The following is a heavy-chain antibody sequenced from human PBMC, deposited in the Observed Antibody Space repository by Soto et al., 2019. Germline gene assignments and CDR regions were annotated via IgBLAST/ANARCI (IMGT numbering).Heavy chain of an antibody. CDR3: ERDTRGGGYDSGIDI. CDR2: ISSSGSTK. CDR1: GFTFSNYY. J-gene: IGHJ3*02. Sequence: GGSLRLSCAASGFTFSNYYMSWIRQAPGKGLAGVTDISSSGSTKSYADSVKGRFTISRDNSKNTLYLQMNSRRAEDTAVYYCERDTRGGGYDSGIDIWGQGTMVTVSS. D-gene: IGHD1-26*01. V-gene: IGHV3-11*04.